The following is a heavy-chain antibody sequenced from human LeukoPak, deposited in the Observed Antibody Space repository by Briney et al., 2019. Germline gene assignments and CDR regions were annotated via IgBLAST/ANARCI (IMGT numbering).Heavy chain of an antibody. CDR3: ARDGHYVAVWFDP. Sequence: PSETLSLTCSVSGYSFSSAYYWGWIRQSPVKGLEWIGSISHSGSTYYNPSLRSRVTISVDTSKNQFSLRLTSVTAADTAVYYCARDGHYVAVWFDPWGQGTLVTVSS. V-gene: IGHV4-38-2*02. CDR2: ISHSGST. J-gene: IGHJ5*02. D-gene: IGHD4-17*01. CDR1: GYSFSSAYY.